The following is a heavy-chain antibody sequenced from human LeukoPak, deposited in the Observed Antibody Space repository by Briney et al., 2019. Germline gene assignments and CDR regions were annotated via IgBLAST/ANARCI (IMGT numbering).Heavy chain of an antibody. J-gene: IGHJ4*02. CDR3: AREVGATYFDY. D-gene: IGHD1-26*01. CDR2: IYYSGST. CDR1: GGTISSGGYY. Sequence: SQTLSLTCTVSGGTISSGGYYWSWLRQHPGKGPEWIGYIYYSGSTYYNPSLKSRVTISVDTSKNQFSLKLSSVTAADTAVYYCAREVGATYFDYWGQGTLVTVSS. V-gene: IGHV4-31*03.